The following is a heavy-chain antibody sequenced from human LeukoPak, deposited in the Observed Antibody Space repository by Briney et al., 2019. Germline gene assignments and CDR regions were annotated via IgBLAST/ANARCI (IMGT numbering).Heavy chain of an antibody. CDR1: GFTFSSYA. D-gene: IGHD3-10*01. V-gene: IGHV3-30-3*01. J-gene: IGHJ5*02. CDR3: ARELLWFGELLGIWFDP. Sequence: GRSLRLSCAASGFTFSSYAMHWVRQAPGKGLEWVAVISYDESNKYYADSVKGRFTVSRDNSKNTLYLQMNSLRAEDTAVYYCARELLWFGELLGIWFDPWGQGTLVTASS. CDR2: ISYDESNK.